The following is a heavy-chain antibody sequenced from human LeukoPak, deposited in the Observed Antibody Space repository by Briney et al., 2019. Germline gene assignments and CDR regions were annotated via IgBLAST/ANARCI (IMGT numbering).Heavy chain of an antibody. CDR1: GGSISSGDYY. J-gene: IGHJ3*02. CDR2: INHSGST. D-gene: IGHD2/OR15-2a*01. Sequence: SQTLSLTCTVSGGSISSGDYYWSWIRQPPGKGLEWIGEINHSGSTNYNPSLKSRVTISVDTSKNQFSLKLSSVTAADTAVYYCARDPGEYDAFDIWGQGTMVTVSS. CDR3: ARDPGEYDAFDI. V-gene: IGHV4-30-4*08.